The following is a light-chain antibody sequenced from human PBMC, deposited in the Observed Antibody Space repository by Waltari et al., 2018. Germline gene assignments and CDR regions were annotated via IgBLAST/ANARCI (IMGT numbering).Light chain of an antibody. CDR3: AAWDDSLSAYV. V-gene: IGLV1-44*01. Sequence: QSVLTQPPSASGTPGQRVTISCSGSSPNIGINTVNWYQQLPGTAPKLYIFNNSQRPSGVPCRFSGSQSGTADSLAMSGVQSEEEADYYCAAWDDSLSAYVFGTGTKVTVL. J-gene: IGLJ1*01. CDR2: NNS. CDR1: SPNIGINT.